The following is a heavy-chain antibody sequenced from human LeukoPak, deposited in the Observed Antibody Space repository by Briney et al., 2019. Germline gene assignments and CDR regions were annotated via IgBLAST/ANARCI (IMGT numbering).Heavy chain of an antibody. Sequence: SETLSLTCAVYGGSFSGYYWSWIRQPPGKGLEWIGEINHSGSTNYNPSLKSRVTISVDTSKNQFSLKLSSVTAADTAVYYCARGASRNPVLRFLEWPTHLDYWGQGTLVTVSS. D-gene: IGHD3-3*01. CDR2: INHSGST. CDR3: ARGASRNPVLRFLEWPTHLDY. V-gene: IGHV4-34*01. J-gene: IGHJ4*02. CDR1: GGSFSGYY.